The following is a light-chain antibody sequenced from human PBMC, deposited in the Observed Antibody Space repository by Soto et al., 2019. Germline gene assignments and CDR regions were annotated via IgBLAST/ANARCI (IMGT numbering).Light chain of an antibody. CDR3: QQYGTSPWT. CDR2: GAS. J-gene: IGKJ1*01. V-gene: IGKV3-20*01. CDR1: QSVSSSY. Sequence: EIVLTQSPGTLSLSPGERATLSCRASQSVSSSYFAWYQQKPGQPPRLLIYGASSRATGTPDRFSGSGSGTDFTLTISRLEPEDFAVYYCQQYGTSPWTFGQGTKVEIK.